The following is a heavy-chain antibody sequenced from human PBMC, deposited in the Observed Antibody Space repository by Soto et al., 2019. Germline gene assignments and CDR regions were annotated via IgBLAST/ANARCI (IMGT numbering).Heavy chain of an antibody. CDR1: GASISTDY. Sequence: SETLSLTCTVSGASISTDYWSWIRQSPGKGLEWIGYIYYGGSTNYNPSLKSRVTISVDTSKNQFSLKLSSVTAADTAVFYCARGWGRIFAYWGQGTLVTVSS. CDR3: ARGWGRIFAY. J-gene: IGHJ4*02. V-gene: IGHV4-59*12. CDR2: IYYGGST. D-gene: IGHD7-27*01.